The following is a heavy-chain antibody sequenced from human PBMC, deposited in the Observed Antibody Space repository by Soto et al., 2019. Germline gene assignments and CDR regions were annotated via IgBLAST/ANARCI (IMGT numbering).Heavy chain of an antibody. Sequence: QVQLQESGPGLVKPSETLSLTCTVSGGSVSSGSYYWSWIRQPPGKGLEWIGYIYYSGSTKDNPSLKSRVTISVDTSKKQFSLKLSSVTAADTAVYYCARAGLGDGSDYWGQGTLVTVSS. CDR2: IYYSGST. J-gene: IGHJ4*02. CDR3: ARAGLGDGSDY. CDR1: GGSVSSGSYY. V-gene: IGHV4-61*01. D-gene: IGHD1-26*01.